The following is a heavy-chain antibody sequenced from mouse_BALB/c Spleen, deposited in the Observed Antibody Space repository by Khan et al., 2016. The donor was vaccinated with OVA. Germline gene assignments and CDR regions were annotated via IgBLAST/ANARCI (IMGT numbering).Heavy chain of an antibody. D-gene: IGHD1-1*01. V-gene: IGHV1S41*01. Sequence: DLVKPGASVKLSCKASGYTFTSYWINWIKQRPGQGLEWVGHIGPGSGNTYYNEIFKGKATLTVDTSSSTAYIQLSSLSSEDSAVFFSARSNYYGRSLYAMDDWGQGTSVTVSS. CDR3: ARSNYYGRSLYAMDD. CDR2: IGPGSGNT. CDR1: GYTFTSYW. J-gene: IGHJ4*01.